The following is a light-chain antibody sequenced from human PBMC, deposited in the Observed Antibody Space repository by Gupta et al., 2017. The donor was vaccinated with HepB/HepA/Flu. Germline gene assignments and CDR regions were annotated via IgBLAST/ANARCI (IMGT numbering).Light chain of an antibody. Sequence: EIVMTQSPAALSVSPGERATLTCRASQSVSSNLAWYLQKPGQAPRLLIYGASTRAAGIPARFSGSGSGTEFTLTISSRQSEDFAVYYCQQENNCPITFGGGTKVEIK. V-gene: IGKV3-15*01. J-gene: IGKJ4*01. CDR2: GAS. CDR3: QQENNCPIT. CDR1: QSVSSN.